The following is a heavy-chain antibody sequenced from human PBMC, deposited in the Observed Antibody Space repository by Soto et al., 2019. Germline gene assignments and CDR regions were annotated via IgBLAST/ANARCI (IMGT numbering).Heavy chain of an antibody. CDR1: GFTLSSYW. CDR3: VRVGSTVWPFDS. CDR2: TRQDGGQS. D-gene: IGHD1-1*01. J-gene: IGHJ4*01. V-gene: IGHV3-7*01. Sequence: EVQLVESGGGLVQPGGSLRLSCEASGFTLSSYWMRWIRQAPGKGLEWVANTRQDGGQSYLVDSVQGRFTISGDNDKNSVYLQMSSLRVEDTVFSYCVRVGSTVWPFDSWGQGTLVTVSS.